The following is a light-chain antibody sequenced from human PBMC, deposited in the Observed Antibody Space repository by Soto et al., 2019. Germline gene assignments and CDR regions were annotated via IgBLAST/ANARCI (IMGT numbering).Light chain of an antibody. CDR1: QSISSW. CDR2: DAS. J-gene: IGKJ2*01. CDR3: QQYNSYRYT. Sequence: DIQMTQSPSTLSASVGDRVTITCRASQSISSWLAWYQQKPGKAPKLLIYDASSLESGVPSRFRGSGSGTEFTLTISSLQPDDFATYYCQQYNSYRYTCGQGTKLEIK. V-gene: IGKV1-5*01.